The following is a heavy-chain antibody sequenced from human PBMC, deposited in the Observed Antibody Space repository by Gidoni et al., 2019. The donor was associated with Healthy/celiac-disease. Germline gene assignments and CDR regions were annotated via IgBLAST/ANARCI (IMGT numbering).Heavy chain of an antibody. CDR3: TTGPYDYVPDYYYYGMDV. Sequence: EVQLVESGVGLVKPGGSLRLSCAASGFTFSNAWMSWVRQAPGKWLEWVVRIKRKTDGGTTDYSAPVTGRLTITIDDSKNTLYLQMNSLKTEDTAVYYCTTGPYDYVPDYYYYGMDVWGQGTTVTVSS. CDR2: IKRKTDGGTT. CDR1: GFTFSNAW. D-gene: IGHD3-16*01. V-gene: IGHV3-15*01. J-gene: IGHJ6*02.